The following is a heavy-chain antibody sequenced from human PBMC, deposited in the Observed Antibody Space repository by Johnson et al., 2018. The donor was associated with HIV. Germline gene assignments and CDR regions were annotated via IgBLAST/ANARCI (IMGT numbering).Heavy chain of an antibody. CDR2: IGTAGDT. Sequence: EQLVESGGGLVQPGGSLRLSCAASEFTFSSYDMHWVRQATGKGLEWVSAIGTAGDTYYPGSVKGRFTISRDNSKNTLYRQMNSLRAEDTAVYYCGKDGGRLRTDAFDIWGQGTMVTVSS. D-gene: IGHD2-15*01. J-gene: IGHJ3*02. CDR1: EFTFSSYD. CDR3: GKDGGRLRTDAFDI. V-gene: IGHV3-13*01.